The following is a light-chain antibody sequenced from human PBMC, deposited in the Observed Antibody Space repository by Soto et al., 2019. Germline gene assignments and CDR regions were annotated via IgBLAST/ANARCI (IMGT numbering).Light chain of an antibody. CDR3: QQSFITPPLT. CDR1: QSISTY. J-gene: IGKJ4*01. Sequence: DLQMTQSPSSLSASIGDRITITCRASQSISTYLNWYQQKPGKAPRLLIYGASTLQNGVPSRFSGSGSATDYTLTISSLQPEDFATCYCQQSFITPPLTFGGGTKVEMK. CDR2: GAS. V-gene: IGKV1-39*01.